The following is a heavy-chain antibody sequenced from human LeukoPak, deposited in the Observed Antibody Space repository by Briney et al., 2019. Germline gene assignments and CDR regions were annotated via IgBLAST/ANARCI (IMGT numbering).Heavy chain of an antibody. CDR2: IYYSGST. CDR1: GDPISSHSDY. CDR3: ARDKYSGQLVFDY. D-gene: IGHD6-6*01. J-gene: IGHJ4*02. V-gene: IGHV4-61*08. Sequence: SETLSLTCTDSGDPISSHSDYKWTWIRQPPGKGLEYIGYIYYSGSTNYNPSLRSRVTMSVDTSKNQFSLKMSSVTAADTAVYYCARDKYSGQLVFDYWGQGSLVVVSS.